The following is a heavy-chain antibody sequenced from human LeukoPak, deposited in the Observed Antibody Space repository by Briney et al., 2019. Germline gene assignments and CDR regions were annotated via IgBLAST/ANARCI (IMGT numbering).Heavy chain of an antibody. CDR1: GFTFSSYG. Sequence: GGSLRLSCAASGFTFSSYGMHWVRQAPGKGLEWVAVIWYDGSNKYYADSVKGRFTISRDNSKNTLYLQMNSLRAEDTAVYYCAREGHRGLPLDYWGQGTLVTVSS. CDR3: AREGHRGLPLDY. V-gene: IGHV3-33*01. J-gene: IGHJ4*02. D-gene: IGHD5-18*01. CDR2: IWYDGSNK.